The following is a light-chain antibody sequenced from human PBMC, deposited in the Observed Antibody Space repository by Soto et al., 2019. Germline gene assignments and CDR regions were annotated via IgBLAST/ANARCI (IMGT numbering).Light chain of an antibody. CDR1: ALPKQY. J-gene: IGLJ2*01. CDR2: KDS. Sequence: SYELTQPPSVSVSPGQTARITCSGDALPKQYAYWYQQKPGQAPVLVIYKDSERPSGIPERFSGSSSGTTVTLTISGVQAEEEAAYYCQSADSSGTYVVFGGGTKLTVL. V-gene: IGLV3-25*02. CDR3: QSADSSGTYVV.